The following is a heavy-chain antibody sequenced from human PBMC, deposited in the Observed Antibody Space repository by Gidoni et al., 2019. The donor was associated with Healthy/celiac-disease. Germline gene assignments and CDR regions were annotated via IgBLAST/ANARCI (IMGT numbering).Heavy chain of an antibody. J-gene: IGHJ4*02. D-gene: IGHD3-10*01. CDR2: IKSKTDGGTT. V-gene: IGHV3-15*01. Sequence: EVQVGEAGGRFVKAGGSLRILCAALGFNFSNRWIGWVRQAPGKGLEWVGRIKSKTDGGTTDYAAPVKGRFTISRDDSKNTLYLQMNSLKTEDTAVYYCTTLTYYYGSGSSESFDYWGQGTLVTVSS. CDR3: TTLTYYYGSGSSESFDY. CDR1: GFNFSNRW.